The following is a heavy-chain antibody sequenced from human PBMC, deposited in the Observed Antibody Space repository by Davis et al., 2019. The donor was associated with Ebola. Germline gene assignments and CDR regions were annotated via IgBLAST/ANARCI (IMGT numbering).Heavy chain of an antibody. D-gene: IGHD3-10*01. CDR1: GGTFSSYT. V-gene: IGHV1-69*04. CDR2: IIPILGIA. J-gene: IGHJ5*02. CDR3: ARDQWFGEPRGWFDP. Sequence: SVKVSCKASGGTFSSYTISWVRQAPGQGLEWMGRIIPILGIANYAQKFQGRVTMTKDTSTSTVYMELSGLRSEDTAVYYCARDQWFGEPRGWFDPWGQGTLVTVSS.